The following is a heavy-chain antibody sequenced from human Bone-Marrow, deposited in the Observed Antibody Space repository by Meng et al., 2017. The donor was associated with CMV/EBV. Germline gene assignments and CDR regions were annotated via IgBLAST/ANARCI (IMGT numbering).Heavy chain of an antibody. Sequence: GESLKISCTVSGFTFSSYEMNWVRQAPGKGLEWVSYISSSGSTIYYADSVKGRFTISRDNAKNSLYLQMNSLRAEDTAVYYCARGYCSGTSCYGDAFDIWGQGTMVTVSS. CDR1: GFTFSSYE. J-gene: IGHJ3*02. CDR3: ARGYCSGTSCYGDAFDI. V-gene: IGHV3-48*03. D-gene: IGHD2-2*01. CDR2: ISSSGSTI.